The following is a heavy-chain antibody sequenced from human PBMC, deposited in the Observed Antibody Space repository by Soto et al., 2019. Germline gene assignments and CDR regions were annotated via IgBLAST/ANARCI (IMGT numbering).Heavy chain of an antibody. CDR1: GGTFSSYA. J-gene: IGHJ3*02. Sequence: GXSVKFSCKASGGTFSSYAISWVRQAPGQGLEWMGGIIPIFGTANYAQKFQGRVTITADESASTAYMELSSLRSEDTAVYYCARAEVATTPEGAFDIWGQGAMVTVSS. CDR3: ARAEVATTPEGAFDI. D-gene: IGHD5-12*01. CDR2: IIPIFGTA. V-gene: IGHV1-69*13.